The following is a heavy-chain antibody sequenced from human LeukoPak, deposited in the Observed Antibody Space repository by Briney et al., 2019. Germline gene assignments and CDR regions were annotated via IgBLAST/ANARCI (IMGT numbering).Heavy chain of an antibody. CDR2: IYPGDSDT. CDR3: ARRCSTSCYRGDAFDI. D-gene: IGHD2-2*02. CDR1: GYSFTSYW. Sequence: GESLKISCKGSGYSFTSYWIGWVRQMPGKGLEWMGIIYPGDSDTRYSPSFQGQVTISADKSISTAYLQWSSLKASDTAMYYCARRCSTSCYRGDAFDIWGQGTMVTVSS. V-gene: IGHV5-51*01. J-gene: IGHJ3*02.